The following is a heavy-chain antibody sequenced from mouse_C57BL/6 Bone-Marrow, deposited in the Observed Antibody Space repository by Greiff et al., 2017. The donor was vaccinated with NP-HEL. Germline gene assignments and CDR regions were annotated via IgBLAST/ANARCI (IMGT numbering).Heavy chain of an antibody. J-gene: IGHJ3*01. CDR2: ISNLAYSI. CDR3: ARHDWDGAWFAY. D-gene: IGHD4-1*01. V-gene: IGHV5-15*01. CDR1: GFTFSDYG. Sequence: EVQLVESGGGLVQPGGSLKLSCAASGFTFSDYGMAWVRQAPRKGPEWVAFISNLAYSIYYADNVTGRFTISRENAKNTLYLEMSSLRSEDTAMYYCARHDWDGAWFAYWGQGTLVTVSA.